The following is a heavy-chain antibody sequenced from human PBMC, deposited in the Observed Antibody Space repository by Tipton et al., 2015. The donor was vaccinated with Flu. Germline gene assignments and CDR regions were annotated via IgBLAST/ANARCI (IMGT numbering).Heavy chain of an antibody. CDR3: ARDYGDFNWFDS. V-gene: IGHV4-30-2*01. CDR1: GGSISSGGYS. D-gene: IGHD4-17*01. J-gene: IGHJ5*01. Sequence: TLSLTCAVSGGSISSGGYSWSWIRQPPGKGLEWIGYTYHSGSTYYNPSLKSRVTISVDRSKNQFSLKLTSVTAADTAVYFCARDYGDFNWFDSWGQGTLVTVSS. CDR2: TYHSGST.